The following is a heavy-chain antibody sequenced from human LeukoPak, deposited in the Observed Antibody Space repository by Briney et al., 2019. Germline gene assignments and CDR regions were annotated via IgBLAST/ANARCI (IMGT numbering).Heavy chain of an antibody. J-gene: IGHJ4*02. D-gene: IGHD3-3*01. V-gene: IGHV3-74*01. Sequence: GGSLRLSCAASGFTFRSYWMHWVRQVPGRGLVWVSRINSDGSSTSSADSVKGRVTIPRDNAKHTLYLQMNSLRAEDTAVYYCARDLVGWLIDYWGQGTLVTVSS. CDR3: ARDLVGWLIDY. CDR2: INSDGSST. CDR1: GFTFRSYW.